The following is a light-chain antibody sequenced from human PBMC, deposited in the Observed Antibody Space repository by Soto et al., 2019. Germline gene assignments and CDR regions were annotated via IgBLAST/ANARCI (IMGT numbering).Light chain of an antibody. J-gene: IGLJ1*01. CDR1: SSDVGAYTF. CDR3: SSYTSSSTHV. CDR2: DVS. V-gene: IGLV2-14*03. Sequence: QSVLTQPASVSGSPGQSITISCTGTSSDVGAYTFVSWYQQHPDKVPKLMIFDVSRRPSGVSDRFSGSKSGNTASLTISGLQPEDEADYYFSSYTSSSTHVFGSGTKLTVL.